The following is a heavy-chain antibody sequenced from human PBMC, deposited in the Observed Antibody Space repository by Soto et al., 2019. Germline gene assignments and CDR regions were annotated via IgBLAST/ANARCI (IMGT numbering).Heavy chain of an antibody. J-gene: IGHJ4*02. CDR1: GFTFSSYA. CDR2: ISGSGGST. Sequence: GGSLRLSCAASGFTFSSYAMSWVRQAPGKGLEWVSAISGSGGSTYYADSVKGRFTISRDNSKNTLYLQMNSLRAEDTAVYYCAKDPESYGDYVGHYYFDYWGQGTLVTVSS. D-gene: IGHD4-17*01. V-gene: IGHV3-23*01. CDR3: AKDPESYGDYVGHYYFDY.